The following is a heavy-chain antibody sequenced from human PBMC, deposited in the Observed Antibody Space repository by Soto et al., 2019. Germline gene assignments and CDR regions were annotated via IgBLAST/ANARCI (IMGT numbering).Heavy chain of an antibody. CDR3: ARRYGASFDY. J-gene: IGHJ4*02. D-gene: IGHD4-17*01. Sequence: PSETLSLTCTVSGGSISSYYWSWIRQPPGKGLEWIGYIYYSGSTNYNPSLKSRVTISVDTSKNQFSLKLSSVTVAGTAVYYCARRYGASFDYWGQATLVTVSS. V-gene: IGHV4-59*01. CDR1: GGSISSYY. CDR2: IYYSGST.